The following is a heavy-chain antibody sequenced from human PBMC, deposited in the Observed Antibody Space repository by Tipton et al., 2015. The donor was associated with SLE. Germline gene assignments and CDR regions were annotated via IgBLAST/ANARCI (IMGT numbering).Heavy chain of an antibody. Sequence: GLVKPSETLSLTCAVYGGSFSGYYWSWIRQPPGKGLEWIGEINHSGSTNYNPSLKSRVTISVDTSKNQFSLKLSSVTAADTAVYYCARAYGDPLWGRGTLVTVSS. J-gene: IGHJ2*01. D-gene: IGHD4-17*01. CDR3: ARAYGDPL. V-gene: IGHV4-34*01. CDR2: INHSGST. CDR1: GGSFSGYY.